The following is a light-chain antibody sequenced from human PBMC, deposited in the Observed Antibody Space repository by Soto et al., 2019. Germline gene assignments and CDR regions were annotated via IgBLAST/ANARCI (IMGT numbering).Light chain of an antibody. CDR1: QSVSSY. V-gene: IGKV3-11*01. CDR2: DAS. J-gene: IGKJ3*01. Sequence: EIVLTQSPATLSLSPGERATLSCRASQSVSSYLAWYQQKPGQAPRLLIYDASNRATGIPARFSGSGSWTDFTLTISSLVPEDFAVYYCQQRSNWPPVFTFGPGTKVDIK. CDR3: QQRSNWPPVFT.